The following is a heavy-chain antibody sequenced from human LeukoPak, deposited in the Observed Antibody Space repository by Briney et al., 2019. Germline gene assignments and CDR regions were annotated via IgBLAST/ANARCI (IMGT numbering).Heavy chain of an antibody. J-gene: IGHJ4*02. V-gene: IGHV3-23*01. CDR2: ISGSGGST. CDR3: AREFYGDYVD. D-gene: IGHD4-17*01. CDR1: GFTFSTYA. Sequence: GGSLRLSCAASGFTFSTYAMSWVRQAPGKGLEWVSAISGSGGSTYYADSVKGRFTISRDNAKNSLYLQMNSLRAEDTAVYYCAREFYGDYVDWGQGTLVTVSS.